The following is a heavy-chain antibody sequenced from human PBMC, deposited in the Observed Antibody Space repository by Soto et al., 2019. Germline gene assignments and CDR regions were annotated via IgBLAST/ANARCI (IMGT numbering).Heavy chain of an antibody. CDR3: ARGPDNDGNYVFEF. D-gene: IGHD4-17*01. CDR2: IWYHGNTY. J-gene: IGHJ4*02. V-gene: IGHV3-33*01. CDR1: GLTFSTYG. Sequence: PWVSLTLSCTTSGLTFSTYGMHWVRQAPGKGLEWVATIWYHGNTYYYKDSVKGRFAVSGENSKNTVFLQMNTLRAEDTATYYCARGPDNDGNYVFEFWGLENMVTVSA.